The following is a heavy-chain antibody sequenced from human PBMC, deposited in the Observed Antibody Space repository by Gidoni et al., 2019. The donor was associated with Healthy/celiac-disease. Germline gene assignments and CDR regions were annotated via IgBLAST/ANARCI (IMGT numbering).Heavy chain of an antibody. J-gene: IGHJ5*02. CDR3: ARMVGITMVRGATSRGGWFDP. CDR2: IYTSGST. CDR1: GGSISSYY. D-gene: IGHD3-10*01. Sequence: QVQLQESGPGLVKPSETLSLTCPVSGGSISSYYWSWIRQPAGKGLEWIGRIYTSGSTNYNPSLKSRVTMSVDTSKNQFSLKLSSVTAADTAVYYCARMVGITMVRGATSRGGWFDPWGQGTLVTVSS. V-gene: IGHV4-4*07.